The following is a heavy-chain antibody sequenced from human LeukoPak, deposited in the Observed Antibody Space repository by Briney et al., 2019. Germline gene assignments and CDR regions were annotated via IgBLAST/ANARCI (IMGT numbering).Heavy chain of an antibody. Sequence: PSETLSLTCTVSGGSISSYYWGWIRQPPGKGLEWIGSIYYSGSTYYNPSLKSRVTISVDTSKNQFSLKLSSVTAADTAVYYCANTYGGNSASFGWWGQGTLVTVSS. CDR3: ANTYGGNSASFGW. D-gene: IGHD4-23*01. CDR2: IYYSGST. CDR1: GGSISSYY. V-gene: IGHV4-39*01. J-gene: IGHJ4*02.